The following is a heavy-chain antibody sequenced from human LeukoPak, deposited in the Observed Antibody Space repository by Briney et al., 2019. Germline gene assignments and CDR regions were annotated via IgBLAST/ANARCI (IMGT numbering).Heavy chain of an antibody. CDR2: ISGSGGST. Sequence: PGGSLRLSCAASGFTFSSYAMSWVRQAPGKGLEWVSAISGSGGSTYYADSVKGRFTISRDNSKNTLYLQMNSLRAEDTAVYYCAKDGPDLGYDYVMRADYRGQGTLVTVSS. CDR1: GFTFSSYA. J-gene: IGHJ4*02. CDR3: AKDGPDLGYDYVMRADY. V-gene: IGHV3-23*01. D-gene: IGHD5-12*01.